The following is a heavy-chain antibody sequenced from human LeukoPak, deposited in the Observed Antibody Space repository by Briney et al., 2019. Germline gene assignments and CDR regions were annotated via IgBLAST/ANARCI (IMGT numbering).Heavy chain of an antibody. CDR2: ISGSARRT. J-gene: IGHJ4*02. D-gene: IGHD4-23*01. V-gene: IGHV3-23*01. CDR1: GFTFSSYA. Sequence: GGSLRLSCAASGFTFSSYAMSWVRQAPGKGLEWVSAISGSARRTYYADSVRGRFTISRDNSKNTLFLQMNSLRAEDTAVYYCAKEETTVRTPGVDYWGQGALVTVSS. CDR3: AKEETTVRTPGVDY.